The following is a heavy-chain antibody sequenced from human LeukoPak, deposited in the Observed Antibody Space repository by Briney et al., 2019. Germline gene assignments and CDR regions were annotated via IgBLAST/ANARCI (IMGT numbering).Heavy chain of an antibody. CDR1: GFTFSSYA. D-gene: IGHD3-10*01. J-gene: IGHJ6*03. CDR2: IIDSGYST. V-gene: IGHV3-23*01. Sequence: GGSLRLSCAASGFTFSSYAMTWVRQAPGRGLEWVSDIIDSGYSTNYADSVKGRFTISRDNSKNTLYLQMNSLRAEDTAVYYCAKVYYGSGSKSPMDVWGKGTTVTISS. CDR3: AKVYYGSGSKSPMDV.